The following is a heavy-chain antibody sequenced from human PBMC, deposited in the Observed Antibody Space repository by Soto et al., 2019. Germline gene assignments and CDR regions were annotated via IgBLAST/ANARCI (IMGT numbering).Heavy chain of an antibody. CDR2: SIPIFGTA. D-gene: IGHD3-10*01. V-gene: IGHV1-69*12. J-gene: IGHJ5*02. CDR1: GGTFSSYA. Sequence: QVQLVQSGAEVKKPGSSVKVSCKASGGTFSSYAISWVRQAPGQGLEWMGGSIPIFGTANYAQKFQGRVTITADESTSTAYMELSSLRSEDTAVYYCARVPRRRHYYGSGAHNWFDPWGQGTLVTVSS. CDR3: ARVPRRRHYYGSGAHNWFDP.